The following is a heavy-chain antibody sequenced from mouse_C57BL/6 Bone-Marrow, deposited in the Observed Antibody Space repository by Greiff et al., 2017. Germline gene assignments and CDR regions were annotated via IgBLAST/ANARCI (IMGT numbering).Heavy chain of an antibody. V-gene: IGHV2-5*01. CDR1: GFSLTSYG. CDR2: IWGGGST. J-gene: IGHJ1*03. CDR3: AIFLLPRYWYFDV. D-gene: IGHD1-1*01. Sequence: QVQLKESGPGLVQPSQSLSITCTVSGFSLTSYGVHWVRQSPGKGLEWLGVIWGGGSTDYNAAFMSRLSITKDNSKSQVFFKMNMLQADDTAIYYGAIFLLPRYWYFDVWGTGTTVTVSS.